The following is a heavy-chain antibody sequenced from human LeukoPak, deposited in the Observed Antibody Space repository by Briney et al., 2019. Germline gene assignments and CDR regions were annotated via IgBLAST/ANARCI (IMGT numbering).Heavy chain of an antibody. CDR2: IYYSGST. J-gene: IGHJ4*02. D-gene: IGHD3-16*01. V-gene: IGHV4-59*01. Sequence: PSETLSLNCTVSGGSISSYYWSWIRQPPGKGLEWIGYIYYSGSTNYNPSLKSRVTISVDTSKNQFSLKLSSVTAADTAVYYCARDPSGGRGSFDYWGQGTLVTVSS. CDR3: ARDPSGGRGSFDY. CDR1: GGSISSYY.